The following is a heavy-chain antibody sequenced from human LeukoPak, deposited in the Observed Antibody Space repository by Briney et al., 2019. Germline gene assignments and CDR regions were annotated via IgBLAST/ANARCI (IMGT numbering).Heavy chain of an antibody. D-gene: IGHD3-9*01. V-gene: IGHV3-74*01. CDR3: ARDRSVYYDILTGPGTLDY. CDR1: GLTFSSYW. CDR2: INSDGSST. Sequence: GGSLRLSCAASGLTFSSYWMHWVRQAPGKGLVWVSRINSDGSSTGYADSVQGRFTISRDNAKSTLYLQMNSLRAEDTAVYYCARDRSVYYDILTGPGTLDYWGQGTLVTVSS. J-gene: IGHJ4*02.